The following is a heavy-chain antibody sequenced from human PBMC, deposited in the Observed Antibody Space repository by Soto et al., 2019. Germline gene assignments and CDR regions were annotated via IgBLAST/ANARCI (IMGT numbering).Heavy chain of an antibody. CDR3: ARRHGPFDF. J-gene: IGHJ4*02. Sequence: TLSLTCTVSGGSISSYYWSWIRQPPGKGLEWIGYIYYSGSTSYNPSLKSRVTISVDTSKNQFSLKLSSVTAADTAVYYCARRHGPFDFWGQGTLVTVSS. V-gene: IGHV4-59*01. CDR2: IYYSGST. CDR1: GGSISSYY.